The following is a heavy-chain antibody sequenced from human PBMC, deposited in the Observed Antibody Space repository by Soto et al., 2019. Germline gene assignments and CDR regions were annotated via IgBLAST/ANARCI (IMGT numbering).Heavy chain of an antibody. CDR3: ARSRCNDY. Sequence: EVQLVESGGGLVQPGGSLRLSCAASGFTFSTYSMNWVRQAPGKGLGWLSYISSSGSSISYSDSVRGRFTISRNNAKNPLYLQIDSLGAEDTVVYYCARSRCNDYWCQGTLVTVSS. CDR1: GFTFSTYS. CDR2: ISSSGSSI. D-gene: IGHD4-17*01. J-gene: IGHJ4*02. V-gene: IGHV3-48*01.